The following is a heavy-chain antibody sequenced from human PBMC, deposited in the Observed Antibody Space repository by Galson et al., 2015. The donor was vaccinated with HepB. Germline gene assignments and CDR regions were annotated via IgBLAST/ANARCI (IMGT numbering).Heavy chain of an antibody. V-gene: IGHV1-69*13. CDR2: IIPIFGTA. CDR1: GGTFSSYA. D-gene: IGHD6-6*01. J-gene: IGHJ6*03. Sequence: SVKVSCKASGGTFSSYAISWVRQAPGQGLEWMGGIIPIFGTANYAQKFQGRVTITADESTSTAYMELSSLRSEDTAVYYCARDRGRIAAYYYMDVWGKGTTVTVSS. CDR3: ARDRGRIAAYYYMDV.